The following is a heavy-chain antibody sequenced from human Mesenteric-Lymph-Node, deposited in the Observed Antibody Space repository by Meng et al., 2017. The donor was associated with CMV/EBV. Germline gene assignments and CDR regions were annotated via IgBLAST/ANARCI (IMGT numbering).Heavy chain of an antibody. V-gene: IGHV4-59*01. D-gene: IGHD7-27*01. J-gene: IGHJ5*02. CDR1: GGSISGYY. CDR2: INDNGRT. Sequence: TVSGGSISGYYWSWTRQPPGKGLEWIGYINDNGRTEYNPSLKSRVTISVDTSENHFSLKVTSMTVADTAVYYCARALNRGGDIWGFDPWGLGTLVTVSS. CDR3: ARALNRGGDIWGFDP.